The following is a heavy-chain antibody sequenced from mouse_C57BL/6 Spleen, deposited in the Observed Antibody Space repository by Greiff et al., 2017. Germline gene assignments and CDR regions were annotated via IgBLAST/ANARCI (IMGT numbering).Heavy chain of an antibody. V-gene: IGHV1-55*01. D-gene: IGHD2-12*01. Sequence: VKLQQSGAELVKPGASVKMSCKASGYTFTSYWITWVKQRPGQGLEWIGDIYPGSGSTNYNEKFKSKATLTVDTSSSTAYMQLSSLTSEDSAVYYCARGRELYKFVDYWGQGTSVTVSS. J-gene: IGHJ4*01. CDR2: IYPGSGST. CDR3: ARGRELYKFVDY. CDR1: GYTFTSYW.